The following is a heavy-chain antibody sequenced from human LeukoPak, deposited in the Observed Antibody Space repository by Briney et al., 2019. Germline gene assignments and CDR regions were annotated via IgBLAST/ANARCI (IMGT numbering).Heavy chain of an antibody. CDR3: AKEARDSGSSAPFDY. V-gene: IGHV3-30*02. CDR2: IRYDGSNK. D-gene: IGHD1-26*01. CDR1: GFTFSTDW. J-gene: IGHJ4*02. Sequence: GGSLRLSCAASGFTFSTDWMHWVRQAPGKGLEWVAFIRYDGSNKYYADSVKGRFTISRDNSKNTLYLQMNSLRAEDTAVYYCAKEARDSGSSAPFDYWGQGTLVTVSS.